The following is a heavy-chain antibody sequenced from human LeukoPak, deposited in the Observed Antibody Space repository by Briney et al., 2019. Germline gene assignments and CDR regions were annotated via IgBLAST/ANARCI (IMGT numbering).Heavy chain of an antibody. CDR3: ARGGSSGWYPDYFDY. D-gene: IGHD6-19*01. CDR2: IYYSGST. V-gene: IGHV4-59*01. CDR1: GGSISSYY. Sequence: SETLSLTCAVSGGSISSYYWSWIRQPPGKGLEWIGYIYYSGSTNYNPSLKSRVTIPVDTSKNQFSLKLSSVTAADTAVYYCARGGSSGWYPDYFDYWGQGTLVTVSS. J-gene: IGHJ4*02.